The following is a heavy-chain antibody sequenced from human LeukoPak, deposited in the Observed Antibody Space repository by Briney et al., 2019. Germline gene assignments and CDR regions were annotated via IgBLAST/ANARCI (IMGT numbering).Heavy chain of an antibody. D-gene: IGHD6-13*01. CDR3: ARAPPSSSWYGWRTVFAAAFDY. J-gene: IGHJ4*02. V-gene: IGHV4-34*01. CDR1: GGSFSGYY. Sequence: PSETLSLTCAVYGGSFSGYYWSWIRQPPGKGLEWIGEINHGGSTNYNPSLKSRVTISVDTSKNQFSLKLSSVTAADTAVYYCARAPPSSSWYGWRTVFAAAFDYWGQGTLVTVSS. CDR2: INHGGST.